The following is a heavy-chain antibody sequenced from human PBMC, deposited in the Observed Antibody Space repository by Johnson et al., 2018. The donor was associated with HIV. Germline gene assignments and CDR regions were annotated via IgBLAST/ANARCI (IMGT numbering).Heavy chain of an antibody. CDR1: GFTFSSYA. J-gene: IGHJ3*02. Sequence: QEQLVESGGGVVRPGGSLRLSCAASGFTFSSYAMHWVRQAPGKGLEWVAVISYDGSNKYYADSVKGRFTISRDNSKNTLYLQMNSLRAEDTAVYYCAKGEALWFGELGAFDIWGQGTMVTGSS. CDR3: AKGEALWFGELGAFDI. CDR2: ISYDGSNK. D-gene: IGHD3-10*01. V-gene: IGHV3-30*04.